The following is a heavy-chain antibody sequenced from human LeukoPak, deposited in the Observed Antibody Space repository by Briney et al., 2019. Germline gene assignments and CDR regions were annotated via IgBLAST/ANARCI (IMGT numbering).Heavy chain of an antibody. CDR3: ARGRKGGSAL. CDR2: IDHSGST. J-gene: IGHJ4*02. CDR1: GFTFSSYS. Sequence: SLRLSCAASGFTFSSYSMNWVRQAPGKGLEWIGEIDHSGSTNYNPSLKSRVTISVDRANNQFSLKLSSVTAADTAFYYCARGRKGGSALWGQGTLVTVSP. D-gene: IGHD3-10*01. V-gene: IGHV4-34*01.